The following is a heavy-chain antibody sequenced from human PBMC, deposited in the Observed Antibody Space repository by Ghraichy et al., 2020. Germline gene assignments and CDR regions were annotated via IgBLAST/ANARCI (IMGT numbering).Heavy chain of an antibody. D-gene: IGHD2-21*02. V-gene: IGHV3-23*01. J-gene: IGHJ4*02. CDR3: ARGVTGIPPGY. CDR1: GFTFSNFG. CDR2: ISDSGVTT. Sequence: LSLTCAASGFTFSNFGMSWVRQAPGQGLEWVSGISDSGVTTYYADSVRGRFTISRDNSKNTLYLQMNSLRTEDTAEYYCARGVTGIPPGYWGQGTLVTVSS.